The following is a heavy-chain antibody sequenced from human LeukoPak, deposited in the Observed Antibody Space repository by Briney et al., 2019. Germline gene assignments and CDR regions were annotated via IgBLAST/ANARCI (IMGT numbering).Heavy chain of an antibody. D-gene: IGHD6-19*01. CDR2: INHSGST. Sequence: SETLSLTCAVYGGSFSGYYWSWIRQPPGKGLEWIGEINHSGSTNYNPSLKSRVTISVDTSKNQFSLKLSSVTAADTAVYYCARESRYSSGWYVSYFDYWGQGTLVTVPS. J-gene: IGHJ4*02. CDR3: ARESRYSSGWYVSYFDY. V-gene: IGHV4-34*01. CDR1: GGSFSGYY.